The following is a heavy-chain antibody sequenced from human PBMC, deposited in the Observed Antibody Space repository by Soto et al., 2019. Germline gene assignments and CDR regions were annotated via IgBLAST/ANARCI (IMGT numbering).Heavy chain of an antibody. V-gene: IGHV3-30-3*01. CDR3: ARERILRFLEWLLPADYGMDV. D-gene: IGHD3-3*01. J-gene: IGHJ6*02. CDR1: GFTFSSYA. Sequence: GGSLRLSCAASGFTFSSYAMHWVRQAPGKGLEWVAVISYDGSNKYYADSVKGRFTISRDNSKNTLYLQMNSLRAEDTAVYYCARERILRFLEWLLPADYGMDVWGQGTTVTVS. CDR2: ISYDGSNK.